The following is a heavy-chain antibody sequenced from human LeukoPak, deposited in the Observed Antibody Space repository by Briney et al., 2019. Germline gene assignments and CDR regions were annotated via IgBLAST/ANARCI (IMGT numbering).Heavy chain of an antibody. CDR2: IYESGST. V-gene: IGHV4-59*01. D-gene: IGHD2-2*01. Sequence: SETLSLTCTVSGGSISSYYWSWIRQPPGKGLEWIGYIYESGSTDYNPSLKSRVTISVDTSKKQFSLKLSSVTAADTAVYYCARSYYSAMVLYYYYMDVWGKGTTVTVSS. J-gene: IGHJ6*03. CDR1: GGSISSYY. CDR3: ARSYYSAMVLYYYYMDV.